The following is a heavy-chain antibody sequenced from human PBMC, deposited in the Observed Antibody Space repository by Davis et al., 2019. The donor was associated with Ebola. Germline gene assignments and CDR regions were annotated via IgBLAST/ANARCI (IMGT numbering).Heavy chain of an antibody. CDR3: ARDRYCSGGSCYAQFDY. V-gene: IGHV1-8*01. CDR2: MNPNSGNT. D-gene: IGHD2-15*01. Sequence: GESLKISCKASGYTFTSYDINWVRQATGQGLEWMGWMNPNSGNTGYAQKFQGWVTMTRDTSISTAYMELSRLRSDDTAVYYCARDRYCSGGSCYAQFDYWGQGTLVTVSS. J-gene: IGHJ4*02. CDR1: GYTFTSYD.